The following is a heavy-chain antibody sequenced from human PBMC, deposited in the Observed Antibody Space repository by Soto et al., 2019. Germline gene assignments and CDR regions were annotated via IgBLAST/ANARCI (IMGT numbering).Heavy chain of an antibody. Sequence: SETLSLTCTVSGGSISSYYWNWIRQPPGKGLEWIGNIYSSGSTNHNPSLRGRATISLDTSKNQFSLKLNSVTAADTAVYYCAGTSGTYYDPFEYWGQGALVTVS. J-gene: IGHJ4*02. CDR1: GGSISSYY. CDR2: IYSSGST. V-gene: IGHV4-59*01. D-gene: IGHD1-26*01. CDR3: AGTSGTYYDPFEY.